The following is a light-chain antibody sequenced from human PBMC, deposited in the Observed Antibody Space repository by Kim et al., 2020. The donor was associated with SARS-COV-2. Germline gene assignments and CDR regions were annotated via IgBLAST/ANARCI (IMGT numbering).Light chain of an antibody. CDR2: GAS. Sequence: PGERATLSCRASQSVSSSYLAWYQQKPGQAPRPLIYGASSRATGIPDRFSGSGSGTDFTLTISRLEPEDFAVYYCQQYGSSPPMYTFGQGTKLEI. CDR1: QSVSSSY. CDR3: QQYGSSPPMYT. J-gene: IGKJ2*01. V-gene: IGKV3-20*01.